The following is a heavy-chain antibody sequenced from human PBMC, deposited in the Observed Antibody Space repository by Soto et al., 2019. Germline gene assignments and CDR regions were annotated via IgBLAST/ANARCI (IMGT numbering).Heavy chain of an antibody. J-gene: IGHJ4*02. D-gene: IGHD6-13*01. V-gene: IGHV3-74*01. CDR1: GFVFNMYW. CDR2: INDDGTRT. CDR3: ARDYGIAGIDY. Sequence: GGSLRLSCAASGFVFNMYWMHWVRQVPGEGPEWVTRINDDGTRTDYADSAKGRFTISRDNAKNSLYLQMNSLRDEDTAVYYCARDYGIAGIDYWGQGTLVTVSS.